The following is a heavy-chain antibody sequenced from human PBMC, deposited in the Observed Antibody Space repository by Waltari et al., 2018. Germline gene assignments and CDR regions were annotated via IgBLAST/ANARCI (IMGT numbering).Heavy chain of an antibody. CDR1: GGIFRSYA. Sequence: QVQLVQSGAEVMKPGSSVMVSCKASGGIFRSYAISWVRQAPGQGLEWLGGIIPLFNTTNYAQKFQGRVTVTADESTSTFYLDLRSLRSEDTAVYYCARAFWSSGMDVWGQGTTVTVSS. J-gene: IGHJ6*02. V-gene: IGHV1-69*01. CDR2: IIPLFNTT. D-gene: IGHD3-3*01. CDR3: ARAFWSSGMDV.